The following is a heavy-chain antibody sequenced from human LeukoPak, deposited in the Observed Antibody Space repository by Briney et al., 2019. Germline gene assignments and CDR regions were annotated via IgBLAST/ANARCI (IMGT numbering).Heavy chain of an antibody. CDR1: GFTFSDYY. CDR2: ISSSGSTI. Sequence: GGSLRLSCAASGFTFSDYYMSWIRKAPGKGLEWVSYISSSGSTIYYADSVKGRFTISRDNAKNSLYLQMNSLRAEDTALYYCAKDISQQLGHTYDYWGQGTLVTVSS. CDR3: AKDISQQLGHTYDY. V-gene: IGHV3-11*01. D-gene: IGHD6-13*01. J-gene: IGHJ4*02.